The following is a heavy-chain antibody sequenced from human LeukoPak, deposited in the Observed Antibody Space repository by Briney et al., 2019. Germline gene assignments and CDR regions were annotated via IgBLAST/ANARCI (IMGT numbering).Heavy chain of an antibody. V-gene: IGHV3-30*02. CDR2: VPYEGSNT. CDR3: GKEFFRSGMNLPDY. Sequence: GGSLRLSCAASGFTFRNYGMHWVRQAPAKGLEGGAFVPYEGSNTYYADSVKGRFTISRDNSKNTLYLQMNSLRAEDTAVYYCGKEFFRSGMNLPDYWGQGTLVAVSS. CDR1: GFTFRNYG. D-gene: IGHD3-10*01. J-gene: IGHJ4*02.